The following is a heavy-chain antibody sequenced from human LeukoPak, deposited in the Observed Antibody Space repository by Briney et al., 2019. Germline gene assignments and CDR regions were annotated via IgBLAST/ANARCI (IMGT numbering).Heavy chain of an antibody. CDR1: GGSFSGYY. V-gene: IGHV4-34*01. Sequence: SETLSLTCTVSGGSFSGYYWSWIRQPPGKGLEWIGEINHSGSTNYNPSLKSRVTISVDTSKNQFSLKLSSVTAADTAVYYCASYGSGSYSAFDIWGQGTMVTVSS. J-gene: IGHJ3*02. CDR2: INHSGST. CDR3: ASYGSGSYSAFDI. D-gene: IGHD3-10*01.